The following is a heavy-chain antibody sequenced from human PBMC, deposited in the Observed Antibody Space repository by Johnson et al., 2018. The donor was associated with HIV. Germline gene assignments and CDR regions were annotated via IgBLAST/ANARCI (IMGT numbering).Heavy chain of an antibody. J-gene: IGHJ3*02. D-gene: IGHD6-19*01. V-gene: IGHV3-74*02. CDR3: VRGGAVAPSSGFDI. Sequence: VQLVESGGGMVQPGRSLRLSCAASGFTVSSNYMTWVRQAPGKGLEWVSRMNADGKTTTYADSVKGRFTISRDNAKNSLYLQMNIVRDEDTAVYYCVRGGAVAPSSGFDIWGQGTKVTVSS. CDR1: GFTVSSNY. CDR2: MNADGKTT.